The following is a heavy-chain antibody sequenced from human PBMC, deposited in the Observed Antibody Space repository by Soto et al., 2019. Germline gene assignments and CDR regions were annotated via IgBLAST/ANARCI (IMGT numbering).Heavy chain of an antibody. D-gene: IGHD5-12*01. V-gene: IGHV3-33*01. CDR2: IWYDGSNK. CDR3: ARDQGGYGPRHFDY. Sequence: QVQLVESGGGVVQPGRSLRLSCAASGFTFSSYGMHWVRQAPGKGLEWVAVIWYDGSNKYYADSVKGRFTISRDNSKNTLYLQMNSLRAEDTAVYYWARDQGGYGPRHFDYWGQGTLVTVSS. CDR1: GFTFSSYG. J-gene: IGHJ4*02.